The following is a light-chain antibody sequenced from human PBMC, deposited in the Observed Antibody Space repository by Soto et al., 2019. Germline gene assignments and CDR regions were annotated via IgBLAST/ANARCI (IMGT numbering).Light chain of an antibody. CDR1: SNDVGAYNY. CDR2: YVS. CDR3: SSYTTTSTVL. Sequence: QSALTQPASVSGSPGQSIAIYCIGTSNDVGAYNYVSWYQQHPGKAPKLLIYYVSGRPSGVSDRFSGSKSGNSASLTISGLQAEDEAAYYCSSYTTTSTVLFGGGTKVTVL. V-gene: IGLV2-14*01. J-gene: IGLJ2*01.